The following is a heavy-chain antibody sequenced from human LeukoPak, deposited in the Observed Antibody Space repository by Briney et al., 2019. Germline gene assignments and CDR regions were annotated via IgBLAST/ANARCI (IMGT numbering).Heavy chain of an antibody. CDR2: ISSSGSTI. J-gene: IGHJ6*03. CDR1: GFTFSDYY. Sequence: PGGSLRLSCAASGFTFSDYYMSWIRQAPGKGLEWVSYISSSGSTIYYADSVKGRFTISRDNAKNSLYLQMNSLRAEDTALYHCARGGYFDWLSDYYYYYMDVWGKGTTVTISS. V-gene: IGHV3-11*01. D-gene: IGHD3-9*01. CDR3: ARGGYFDWLSDYYYYYMDV.